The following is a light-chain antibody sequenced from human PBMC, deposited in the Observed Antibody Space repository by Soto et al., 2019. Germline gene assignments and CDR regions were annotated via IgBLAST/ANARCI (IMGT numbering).Light chain of an antibody. J-gene: IGLJ2*01. Sequence: QSALTQPASVSGSPGQSITISCTGTSSDIGRYDYVSWYQQFPGKAPKLMIYRVINRPSGVSDRFSGSKSGNSASLAISGLQSEDEADYYCAAWDDSLTGLLIGGGTKLTVL. CDR3: AAWDDSLTGLL. CDR1: SSDIGRYDY. V-gene: IGLV2-14*03. CDR2: RVI.